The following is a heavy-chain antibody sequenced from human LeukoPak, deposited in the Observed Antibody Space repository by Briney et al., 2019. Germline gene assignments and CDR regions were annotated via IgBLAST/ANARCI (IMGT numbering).Heavy chain of an antibody. V-gene: IGHV3-23*01. J-gene: IGHJ3*02. CDR2: ISGSGGST. CDR1: GFTFSSYA. Sequence: GRSLRLSCAASGFTFSSYAMSWVRQAPGKGLEWVSAISGSGGSTYYADSVKGRFTISRDNSKNTLYLQMNSLRAEDTAVYYCAKFGYYDSSGHDAFDIWGQGTMVTVSS. CDR3: AKFGYYDSSGHDAFDI. D-gene: IGHD3-22*01.